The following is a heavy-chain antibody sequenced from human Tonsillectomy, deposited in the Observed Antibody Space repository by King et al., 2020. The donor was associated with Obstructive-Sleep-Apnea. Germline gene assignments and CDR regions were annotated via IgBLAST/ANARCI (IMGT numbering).Heavy chain of an antibody. Sequence: VQLVESGGGVVQPGRSLRLSCAASGCTFSSYGMHWVRQAPGKGREGVAVIWYDGSNKYYADSVKGRFTISRDNSKNTLYLQMNSLRAEDTAVYYCARDTDTAMVSGSGYWGQGTLVTVSS. CDR2: IWYDGSNK. V-gene: IGHV3-33*01. J-gene: IGHJ4*02. CDR3: ARDTDTAMVSGSGY. CDR1: GCTFSSYG. D-gene: IGHD5-18*01.